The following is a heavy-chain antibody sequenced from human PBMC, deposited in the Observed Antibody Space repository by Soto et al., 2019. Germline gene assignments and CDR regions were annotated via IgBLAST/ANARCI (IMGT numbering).Heavy chain of an antibody. Sequence: GESLKISCKGSGYSFTSYWISWVRQMPGTGLEWIGRIDPSDSYTNYSPSFQGHVTISAEKSISTAYLQWRSLKASDTAMYYCARHASYDSSQYYFDYWGQGNLGTV. CDR3: ARHASYDSSQYYFDY. V-gene: IGHV5-10-1*01. D-gene: IGHD3-22*01. CDR1: GYSFTSYW. J-gene: IGHJ4*02. CDR2: IDPSDSYT.